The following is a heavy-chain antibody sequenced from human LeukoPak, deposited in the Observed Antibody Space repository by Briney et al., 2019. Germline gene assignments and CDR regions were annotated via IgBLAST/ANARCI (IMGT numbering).Heavy chain of an antibody. Sequence: PPGGSLRLSCATSGFNFSSFVVHWVRQAPGKGLEWVAVIWYDGSNKYYADSVKDRFTISRDNSKNTLYLQMNSLRAEDTAVYYCARGPSAYPKCFDYWGQGTLVTVSS. CDR3: ARGPSAYPKCFDY. CDR2: IWYDGSNK. V-gene: IGHV3-33*01. J-gene: IGHJ4*02. D-gene: IGHD5-12*01. CDR1: GFNFSSFV.